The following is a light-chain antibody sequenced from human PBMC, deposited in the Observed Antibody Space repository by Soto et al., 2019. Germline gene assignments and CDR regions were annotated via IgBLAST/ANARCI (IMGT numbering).Light chain of an antibody. Sequence: SVLTLSAAVAGSPGQSITISCTGTIGDVGGYKYVSWYQHHPGKAPKLVIYEVINRPSGVSDRFSGSKSGNTASLTISGLQAEDEADYYCFSFSISSYVFGTGTKVTVL. CDR2: EVI. CDR3: FSFSISSYV. CDR1: IGDVGGYKY. J-gene: IGLJ1*01. V-gene: IGLV2-14*01.